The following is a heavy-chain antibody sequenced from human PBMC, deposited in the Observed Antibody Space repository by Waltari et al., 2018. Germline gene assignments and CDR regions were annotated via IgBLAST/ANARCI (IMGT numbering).Heavy chain of an antibody. J-gene: IGHJ3*02. V-gene: IGHV3-48*04. D-gene: IGHD2-8*01. CDR1: GFTFSSYS. CDR3: ARAVLYDAFDI. Sequence: EVQLVESGGGLVQPGGSLRLSCAASGFTFSSYSMNWVRQAPGKGLELVSYISSSSSTIYYADSVKGRFTISRDNAKNSLYLQMNSLRAEDTAVYYCARAVLYDAFDIWGQGTMVTVSS. CDR2: ISSSSSTI.